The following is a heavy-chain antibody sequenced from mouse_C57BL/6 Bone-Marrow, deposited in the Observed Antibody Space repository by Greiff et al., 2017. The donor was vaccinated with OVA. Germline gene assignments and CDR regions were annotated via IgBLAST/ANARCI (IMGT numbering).Heavy chain of an antibody. D-gene: IGHD2-2*01. Sequence: EVKLVESGPGLAKPSQTLSLTCSVTGYSITSDYWNWIRKFPGNKLEYMGYISYSGSTYYNPSLKSRISITRDTSKNQYYLQLNSVTTEDTATYYCARYSIYYGYPYAMDYWGQGTSVTVSS. J-gene: IGHJ4*01. V-gene: IGHV3-8*01. CDR2: ISYSGST. CDR1: GYSITSDY. CDR3: ARYSIYYGYPYAMDY.